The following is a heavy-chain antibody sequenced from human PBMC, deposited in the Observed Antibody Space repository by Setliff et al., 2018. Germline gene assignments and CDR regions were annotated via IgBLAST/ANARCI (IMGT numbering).Heavy chain of an antibody. D-gene: IGHD3-3*01. CDR3: ARQGYYNFWSGYSEYYYYYMDV. J-gene: IGHJ6*03. CDR1: GGSISSGVYY. Sequence: TCTVSGGSISSGVYYWSWIRQPPGKGLEWIGYIYYSGSTNYNPSLKSRVTISVDTSKNQFSLKLSSVTAADTAVYYCARQGYYNFWSGYSEYYYYYMDVWGKGTTVTVSS. V-gene: IGHV4-61*08. CDR2: IYYSGST.